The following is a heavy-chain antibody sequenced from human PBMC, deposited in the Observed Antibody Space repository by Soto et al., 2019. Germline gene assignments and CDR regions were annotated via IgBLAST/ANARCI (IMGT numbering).Heavy chain of an antibody. J-gene: IGHJ4*02. CDR3: ARERTSGFSSGWYSDF. V-gene: IGHV3-11*01. D-gene: IGHD6-19*01. Sequence: QVQLLVSGGGLVKAGGSLRLSCATSGFILEDYYMTWVRQAPGKGLEWVAYNSGRGGHEQFADSGKGRFTLSRDSATSAVYLQMTGLKVEDTGMYFCARERTSGFSSGWYSDFWGQGSLVTVSS. CDR1: GFILEDYY. CDR2: NSGRGGHE.